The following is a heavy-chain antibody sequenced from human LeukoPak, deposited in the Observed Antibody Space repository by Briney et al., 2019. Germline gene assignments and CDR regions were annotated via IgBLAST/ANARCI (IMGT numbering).Heavy chain of an antibody. Sequence: GGSLRLSCAASGFTFSSYAMSWVRQAPGKGLEWVANIKQDGSEKYYVDSVKGRFTISRDNAKNSLYLQMNSLRAEDTAVYYCARDRGAVTWGQGTLVTISS. D-gene: IGHD6-19*01. CDR1: GFTFSSYA. J-gene: IGHJ5*02. CDR3: ARDRGAVT. V-gene: IGHV3-7*01. CDR2: IKQDGSEK.